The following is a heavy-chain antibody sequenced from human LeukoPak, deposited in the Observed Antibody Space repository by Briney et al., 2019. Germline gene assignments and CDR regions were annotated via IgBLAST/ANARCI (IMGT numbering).Heavy chain of an antibody. D-gene: IGHD2-15*01. CDR2: ISWDGGST. Sequence: QPGGSLRLSCAASGFTFDDYAMHWGRQAPGKGLEWVSLISWDGGSTYYADSVKGRFTISRDNSKNSLYLQMNSLRAEDTALYYCAKEGYCSGGSCYYAFDIWGQGTMVTVSS. CDR1: GFTFDDYA. V-gene: IGHV3-43D*03. CDR3: AKEGYCSGGSCYYAFDI. J-gene: IGHJ3*02.